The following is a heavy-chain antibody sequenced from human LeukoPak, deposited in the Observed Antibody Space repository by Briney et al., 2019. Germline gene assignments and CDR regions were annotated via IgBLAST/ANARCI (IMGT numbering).Heavy chain of an antibody. J-gene: IGHJ6*03. CDR3: ARVGYCSSTSCYLPKYYYYMDV. V-gene: IGHV4-61*02. CDR1: GGSISSGSYY. D-gene: IGHD2-2*01. CDR2: IYTSGST. Sequence: SQTLSLTCTVSGGSISSGSYYWSWIRQPAGKGLEWIGRIYTSGSTNYNPSLKSLVTISVDTSKNQFSLKLSSVTAADTAVYYCARVGYCSSTSCYLPKYYYYMDVWGKGTTVTVSS.